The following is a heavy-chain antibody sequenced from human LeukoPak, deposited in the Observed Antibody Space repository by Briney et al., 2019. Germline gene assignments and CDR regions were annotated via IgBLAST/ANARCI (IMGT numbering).Heavy chain of an antibody. CDR3: ARDYPPIFGVLSSRVPRRLFYYFDY. CDR2: INPSGGAT. J-gene: IGHJ4*02. CDR1: GYTFTSYY. D-gene: IGHD3-3*01. Sequence: ASVKVSCKASGYTFTSYYMHWVRQAPGQGLEWMGIINPSGGATSYAQKFQGRLTMTRDTSTSTVYMELSSLRSEDTAVYYCARDYPPIFGVLSSRVPRRLFYYFDYWGQGTQVIVSS. V-gene: IGHV1-46*01.